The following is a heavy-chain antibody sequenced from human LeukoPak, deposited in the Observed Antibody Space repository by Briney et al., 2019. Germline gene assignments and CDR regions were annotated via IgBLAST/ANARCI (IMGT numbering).Heavy chain of an antibody. CDR1: GGSFSGYY. Sequence: SETLSLTCAVYGGSFSGYYWSWIRQPPGKGLEWIGEINHSGSTNYNPSLKSRVTISVDTSKNQFSPKLSSVTAADTAVYYCARDPARPRNYYGSGSFVYYGMDVWGKGTTVTVSS. CDR2: INHSGST. D-gene: IGHD3-10*01. V-gene: IGHV4-34*01. J-gene: IGHJ6*04. CDR3: ARDPARPRNYYGSGSFVYYGMDV.